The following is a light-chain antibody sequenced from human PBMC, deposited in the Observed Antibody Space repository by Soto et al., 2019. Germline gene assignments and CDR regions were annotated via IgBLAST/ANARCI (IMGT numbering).Light chain of an antibody. V-gene: IGKV1-5*01. CDR3: QQFSNYPHV. Sequence: DIQMTQSPSTLSASVGDRVTITCRASQSISSWLAWYQQKPGKAPKLLIYDASSLESGVPSRFSGSGSGTEFTLTISSLQPDDFATYYCQQFSNYPHVFGQGTRLEIK. J-gene: IGKJ5*01. CDR2: DAS. CDR1: QSISSW.